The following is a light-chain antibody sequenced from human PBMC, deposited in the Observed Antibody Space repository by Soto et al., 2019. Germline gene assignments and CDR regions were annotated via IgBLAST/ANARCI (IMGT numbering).Light chain of an antibody. CDR1: QSVNSN. CDR2: GAS. J-gene: IGKJ1*01. V-gene: IGKV3-15*01. CDR3: QQYNSYSVT. Sequence: EVVMTQSPDTLSVSPGERATLSCRASQSVNSNLAWYQQKLGQAPRLLIYGASTRATDIPPRFSGSGSGTEFTLTISSLQPDDFATYYCQQYNSYSVTFGQGTKVDIK.